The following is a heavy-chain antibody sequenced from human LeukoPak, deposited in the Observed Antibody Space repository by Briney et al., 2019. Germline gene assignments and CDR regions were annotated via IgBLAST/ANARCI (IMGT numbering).Heavy chain of an antibody. V-gene: IGHV5-51*01. Sequence: GESLKISCKGSGYRFTSYWIGWVRQMPGKGLEWMGIIYPGDSDNRYNPSFQGQVTISADKSTSTAYLQWRSLKASDTAMYYCARRNGWGFDYWGEGTLVTVSS. CDR1: GYRFTSYW. CDR3: ARRNGWGFDY. D-gene: IGHD6-19*01. J-gene: IGHJ4*02. CDR2: IYPGDSDN.